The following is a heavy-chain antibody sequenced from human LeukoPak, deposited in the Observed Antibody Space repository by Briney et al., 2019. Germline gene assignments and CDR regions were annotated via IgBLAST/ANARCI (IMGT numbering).Heavy chain of an antibody. CDR2: MNPNSGNT. J-gene: IGHJ6*03. V-gene: IGHV1-8*03. CDR3: ARESRREGYNPAYYYYYYMDV. Sequence: ASVKVSCKASGYTFTSYDINWVRQATGQGLEWMGWMNPNSGNTGYAQKFQGRVTITRNTSISTAYMELSSLRSEDTAVYYCARESRREGYNPAYYYYYYMDVWGKGTTVTVS. D-gene: IGHD5-24*01. CDR1: GYTFTSYD.